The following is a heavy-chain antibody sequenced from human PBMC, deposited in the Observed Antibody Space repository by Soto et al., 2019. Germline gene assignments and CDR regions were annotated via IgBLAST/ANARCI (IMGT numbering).Heavy chain of an antibody. Sequence: PGGSLRLSCAASGFTVSSNYMSWVRQAPGKGLEWVSVIYSGGSTYYADSVKGRFTISRHNSKNTLYLQMNSLRAEDTAVYYCGRVIAVSGHVHAFDISSQGTTVTVSS. J-gene: IGHJ3*02. CDR3: GRVIAVSGHVHAFDI. V-gene: IGHV3-53*04. CDR2: IYSGGST. D-gene: IGHD6-19*01. CDR1: GFTVSSNY.